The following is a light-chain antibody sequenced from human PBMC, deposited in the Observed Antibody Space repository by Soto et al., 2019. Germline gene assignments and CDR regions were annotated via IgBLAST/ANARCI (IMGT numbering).Light chain of an antibody. CDR3: QAWDSSTAV. J-gene: IGLJ2*01. CDR1: KLGDKY. CDR2: RDN. Sequence: SYELTQPPSVSVSPGPTASITCSGDKLGDKYASWYQQKPGQSPVLVVYRDNKRPSGIPERFSGSRSGNTATLTISGTQAMDEADYYCQAWDSSTAVFGGGTQLTVL. V-gene: IGLV3-1*01.